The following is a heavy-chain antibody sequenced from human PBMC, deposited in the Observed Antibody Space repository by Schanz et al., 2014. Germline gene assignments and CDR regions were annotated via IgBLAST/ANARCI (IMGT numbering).Heavy chain of an antibody. V-gene: IGHV3-23*04. CDR1: GFSFSSYA. Sequence: EVQLVESGGGLVKPGGSLRLSCAASGFSFSSYAMSWVRQAPGKGLEWVSAISGSGGSTYYADSVKRRFTISRDISKNTLQRQVNSLRAEETAVYYCAKQSHYDIVTVTRNWGQGTLVTVSS. D-gene: IGHD3-9*01. CDR2: ISGSGGST. J-gene: IGHJ4*02. CDR3: AKQSHYDIVTVTRN.